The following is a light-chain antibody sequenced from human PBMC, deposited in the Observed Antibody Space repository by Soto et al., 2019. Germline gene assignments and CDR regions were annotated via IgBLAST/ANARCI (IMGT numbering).Light chain of an antibody. CDR1: QSVSTN. V-gene: IGKV3-15*01. CDR3: QQYNVWPPLT. J-gene: IGKJ4*01. Sequence: EIVMTQSPATLSVSPGERATLSCRASQSVSTNLAWYQQRPGQPPRLLFHGASTRATGVPARFSGSGSGTVFTLTISSLQSEDYAVYYCQQYNVWPPLTFGGGTKVEI. CDR2: GAS.